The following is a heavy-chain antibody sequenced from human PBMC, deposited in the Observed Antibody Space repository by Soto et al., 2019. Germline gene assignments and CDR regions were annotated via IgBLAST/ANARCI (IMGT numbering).Heavy chain of an antibody. J-gene: IGHJ4*02. V-gene: IGHV1-46*03. CDR2: INPSGGST. CDR1: GYTFTRYY. CDR3: ARGYNGEAATDY. Sequence: GASVKVSCKASGYTFTRYYMHRVRQAPGQGLEWMGIINPSGGSTSYAQKFQGRVTMTRDTSTSTVYMELSSLRSEDTAVYYCARGYNGEAATDYWGQGTLVTVSS. D-gene: IGHD1-20*01.